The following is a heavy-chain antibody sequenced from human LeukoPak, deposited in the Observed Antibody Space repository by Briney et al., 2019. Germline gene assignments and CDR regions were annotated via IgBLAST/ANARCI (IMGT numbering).Heavy chain of an antibody. V-gene: IGHV3-9*01. CDR1: GFTFDDYA. CDR2: ISWNSGSI. Sequence: GGSLRLSCVASGFTFDDYAIHWVRQAPGKGLEWVSGISWNSGSIGSADSLKGRFTISRDNAKNSLYLQMNSLRAEDTAVYYCARERGSKCFDYWGQGTLVTVSS. CDR3: ARERGSKCFDY. D-gene: IGHD3-10*01. J-gene: IGHJ4*02.